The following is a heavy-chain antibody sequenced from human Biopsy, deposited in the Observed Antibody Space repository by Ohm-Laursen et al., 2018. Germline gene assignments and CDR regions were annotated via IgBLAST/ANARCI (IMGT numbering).Heavy chain of an antibody. CDR3: ATPFQYYDSWGGYPPFDH. CDR1: GGSLSNYA. D-gene: IGHD3-3*01. J-gene: IGHJ4*02. V-gene: IGHV1-69*10. Sequence: SVKVSCNASGGSLSNYAISWVRQAPGEGLEWMGGIIAVSGLVNYAPKFQGRVSITADKSTSTAYMELSNLKSEDTAVYYCATPFQYYDSWGGYPPFDHWGQGTLVTVSS. CDR2: IIAVSGLV.